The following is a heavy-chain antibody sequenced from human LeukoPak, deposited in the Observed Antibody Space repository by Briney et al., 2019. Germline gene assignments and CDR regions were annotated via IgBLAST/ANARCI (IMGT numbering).Heavy chain of an antibody. V-gene: IGHV3-23*01. D-gene: IGHD6-13*01. Sequence: PGGSLRLSCAASGFTFSSYAMSWVRQAPGKGLEWVSTISDSGGSTFYAPSVKGRFTISRDNSKNTLYLQMNSLRAEDTAVYYCARDGIAAAGQYYCYGMDVWGQGTTVTVSS. CDR1: GFTFSSYA. J-gene: IGHJ6*02. CDR3: ARDGIAAAGQYYCYGMDV. CDR2: ISDSGGST.